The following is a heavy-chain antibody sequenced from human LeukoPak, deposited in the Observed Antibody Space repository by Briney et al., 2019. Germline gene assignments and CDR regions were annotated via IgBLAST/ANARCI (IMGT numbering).Heavy chain of an antibody. Sequence: PSETLSLTCTVSGGSISSYYWSWIRQPAGKGLEWIGRIYTSGSTNYNPSLRSRVAMSVDSSKNQFSLKLSSVTAAGTAVYYCARGDCSGTSCYRAYFDYWGQGTLVTVSS. CDR1: GGSISSYY. J-gene: IGHJ4*02. CDR3: ARGDCSGTSCYRAYFDY. V-gene: IGHV4-4*07. CDR2: IYTSGST. D-gene: IGHD2-2*01.